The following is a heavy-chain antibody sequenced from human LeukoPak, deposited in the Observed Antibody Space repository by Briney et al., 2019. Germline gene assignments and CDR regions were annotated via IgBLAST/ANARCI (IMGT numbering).Heavy chain of an antibody. D-gene: IGHD3-10*01. CDR1: GGTFSSYA. V-gene: IGHV1-69*01. J-gene: IGHJ6*03. Sequence: SVKVSCKASGGTFSSYAINWVRQAPGQGLEWMGGIIPIFGTANYAQKFQGRVTIAADESTSTAYMELSSLRSEDTAVYYCARGRRKGYYGSGRRGYYYYMDVWGKGTTVTISS. CDR3: ARGRRKGYYGSGRRGYYYYMDV. CDR2: IIPIFGTA.